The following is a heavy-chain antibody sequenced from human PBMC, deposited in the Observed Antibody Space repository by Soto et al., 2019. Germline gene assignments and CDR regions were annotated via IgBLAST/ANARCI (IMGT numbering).Heavy chain of an antibody. D-gene: IGHD3-10*01. Sequence: QVQLQESGPGLVKPSETLSLTCTVSGVSISSYYWCWIRQPPGKGLAWIGYCYYSGSTNYNPSLKSRFTISINASKNQFSLKLSSVTAADTAVYYCAGSENGYYGSGSYIDYWGQGTLVTVSS. J-gene: IGHJ4*02. V-gene: IGHV4-59*08. CDR2: CYYSGST. CDR3: AGSENGYYGSGSYIDY. CDR1: GVSISSYY.